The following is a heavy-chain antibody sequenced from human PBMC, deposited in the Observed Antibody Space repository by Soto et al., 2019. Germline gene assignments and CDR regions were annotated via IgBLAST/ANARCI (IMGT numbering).Heavy chain of an antibody. D-gene: IGHD5-18*01. CDR1: GGTFSSYT. J-gene: IGHJ4*02. CDR3: ANRGYSYGFVIY. Sequence: QVQLVQSGAEVKKPGSSVKVSCKASGGTFSSYTFSWVRQAPGQGLEWMGRIIPMLGIANYAQKFQGRVTMPADIDTSTAYMALSSLRSEDQAVYYGANRGYSYGFVIYWGQGTLVTVSS. CDR2: IIPMLGIA. V-gene: IGHV1-69*02.